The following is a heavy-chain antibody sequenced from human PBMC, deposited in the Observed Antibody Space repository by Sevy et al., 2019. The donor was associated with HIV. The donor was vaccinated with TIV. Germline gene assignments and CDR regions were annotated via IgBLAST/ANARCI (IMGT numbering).Heavy chain of an antibody. CDR1: GFTFSKYS. CDR3: AREGCTKPHDY. Sequence: GGSLRLSCAASGFTFSKYSMSWVRQPPGKGLEWVSTLSFGCGEINYADSVKGRFNISVDNSKSSVYLQMNNLRPEDTAVYYCAREGCTKPHDYWGQGTLVTVSS. CDR2: LSFGCGEI. D-gene: IGHD2-8*01. J-gene: IGHJ4*02. V-gene: IGHV3-23*01.